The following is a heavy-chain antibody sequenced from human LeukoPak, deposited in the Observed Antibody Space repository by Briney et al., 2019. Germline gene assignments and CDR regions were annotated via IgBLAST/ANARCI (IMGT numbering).Heavy chain of an antibody. V-gene: IGHV4-61*02. CDR1: NGSISSDTYF. CDR2: MSSSGIS. J-gene: IGHJ4*02. CDR3: ARARYHTEMTYFRTVYYFDY. D-gene: IGHD3/OR15-3a*01. Sequence: PSQTLSLTCTVSNGSISSDTYFWSWIRQPAGKGLEWIGRMSSSGISTYSPSLKSRVTISIDTSRNQFSMNLNSVTAADTAVYYCARARYHTEMTYFRTVYYFDYWGQGTLVTVSS.